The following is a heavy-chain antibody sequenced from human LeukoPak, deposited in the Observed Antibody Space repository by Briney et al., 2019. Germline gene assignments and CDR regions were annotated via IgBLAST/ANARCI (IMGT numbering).Heavy chain of an antibody. CDR2: INPNSGGT. CDR1: GYTFTGYY. Sequence: ASVKVSCKASGYTFTGYYMHWVRQAPGQGLEWMGWINPNSGGTNYAQKFQGRVTMTRDTSISTAYMELSRLRSDDTAVYYCARDRVSYYYCYMDVWGKGTTVTISS. V-gene: IGHV1-2*02. D-gene: IGHD6-13*01. CDR3: ARDRVSYYYCYMDV. J-gene: IGHJ6*03.